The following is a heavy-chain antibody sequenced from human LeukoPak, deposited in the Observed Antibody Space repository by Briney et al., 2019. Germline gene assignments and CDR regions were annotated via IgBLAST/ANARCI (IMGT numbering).Heavy chain of an antibody. D-gene: IGHD3-22*01. J-gene: IGHJ4*02. Sequence: PGGSLRLSCAPSPFTFSNYAMNWVRQAPGQGLEGVTGISANGDTTYYVDSVRGRFTISRENSKNSVFLQMNSLRDADTALYYCVKDFWSARDGGGYYSPFEYWGEGTLVTVSS. V-gene: IGHV3-23*01. CDR2: ISANGDTT. CDR1: PFTFSNYA. CDR3: VKDFWSARDGGGYYSPFEY.